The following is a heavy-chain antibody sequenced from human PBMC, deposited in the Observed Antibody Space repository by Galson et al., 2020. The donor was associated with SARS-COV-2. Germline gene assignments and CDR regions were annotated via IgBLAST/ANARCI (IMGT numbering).Heavy chain of an antibody. CDR2: ISSSVTST. V-gene: IGHV3-21*06. CDR3: ARDPRVWFGDDDAFDV. D-gene: IGHD3-10*01. J-gene: IGHJ3*01. CDR1: GFSFITYS. Sequence: GESLKISCAASGFSFITYSMKWVRQAPGKGLEWVASISSSVTSTYYSDSVKGRFTISRDNAKNSLHLQMNSLRADDTAVYYCARDPRVWFGDDDAFDVWGQGTMVTVSA.